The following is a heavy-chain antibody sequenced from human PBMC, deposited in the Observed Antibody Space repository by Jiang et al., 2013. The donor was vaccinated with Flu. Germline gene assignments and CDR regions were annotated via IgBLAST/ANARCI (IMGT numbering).Heavy chain of an antibody. CDR2: INAGNGST. CDR1: GYTFTSNA. CDR3: ARGVPYSYGIFDY. Sequence: GAEVKKPGASVKVSCKASGYTFTSNAMHWVRQAPGQRLEWMGWINAGNGSTKYSQKFQGRVTITRDTSASTAYMEVSSLRFEDTAVYYCARGVPYSYGIFDYWGQG. J-gene: IGHJ4*02. D-gene: IGHD5-18*01. V-gene: IGHV1-3*01.